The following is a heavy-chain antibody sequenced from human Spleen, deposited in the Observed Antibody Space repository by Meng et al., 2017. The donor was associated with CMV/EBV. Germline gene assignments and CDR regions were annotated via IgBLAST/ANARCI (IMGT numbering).Heavy chain of an antibody. Sequence: ASVKVSCKASGYTFIGYYMHWVRQAPGQGLEWMGWINPNSGGTNYAQKFQGRVTMTRDTSINTAYMELRSLRSDDTAVYYCARDEYYGSEAGSLDYWGQGTLVTVSS. J-gene: IGHJ4*02. V-gene: IGHV1-2*02. CDR1: GYTFIGYY. D-gene: IGHD3-10*01. CDR3: ARDEYYGSEAGSLDY. CDR2: INPNSGGT.